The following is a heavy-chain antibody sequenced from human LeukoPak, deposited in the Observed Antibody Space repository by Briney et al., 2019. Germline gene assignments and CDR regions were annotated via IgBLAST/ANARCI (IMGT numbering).Heavy chain of an antibody. Sequence: ASVKVSCKASGYTFTGYYMHWVRLAPGQGLECMGWINPNSGGTNYAPKFQGRVTMTRDTSISTAYMELSRLRSDDTAVYYCARVSTGGYSSSAYWGQGTLVTVSS. V-gene: IGHV1-2*02. D-gene: IGHD6-6*01. CDR1: GYTFTGYY. CDR2: INPNSGGT. J-gene: IGHJ4*02. CDR3: ARVSTGGYSSSAY.